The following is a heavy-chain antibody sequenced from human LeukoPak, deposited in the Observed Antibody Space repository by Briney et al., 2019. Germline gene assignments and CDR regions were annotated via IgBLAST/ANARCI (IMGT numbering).Heavy chain of an antibody. CDR2: IKQDGSEK. V-gene: IGHV3-7*01. J-gene: IGHJ3*02. Sequence: GGSLRLSCAASGFTFSSYWMSWVRQAPGKGLEWVANIKQDGSEKYYVDSVKGRFTISRDNAKNSLYLQMNSLRAEDMAVYYCARHGSGSYSAIDAFDIWGQGTMVTVSS. D-gene: IGHD1-26*01. CDR1: GFTFSSYW. CDR3: ARHGSGSYSAIDAFDI.